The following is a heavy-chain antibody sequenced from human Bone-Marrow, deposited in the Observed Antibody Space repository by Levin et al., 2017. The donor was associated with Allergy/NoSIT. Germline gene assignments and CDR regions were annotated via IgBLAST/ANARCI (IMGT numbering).Heavy chain of an antibody. V-gene: IGHV1-18*01. Sequence: GESLKISCKASGYTFTSYGISWVRQAPGQGLEWMGWISAYNGNTNYAQKLQGRVTMTTDTSTSTAYMELRSLRSDDTAVYYCARDEALAAAGTRRWFDPWGQGTLVTVSS. CDR1: GYTFTSYG. CDR2: ISAYNGNT. D-gene: IGHD6-13*01. J-gene: IGHJ5*02. CDR3: ARDEALAAAGTRRWFDP.